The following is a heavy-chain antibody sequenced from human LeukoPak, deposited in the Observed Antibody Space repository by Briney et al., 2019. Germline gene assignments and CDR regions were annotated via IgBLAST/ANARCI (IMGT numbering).Heavy chain of an antibody. CDR2: IWYDGSNK. D-gene: IGHD2-8*01. CDR3: VRDLMASSAPDY. Sequence: GRSLRLSCAASGFTFSSYGMHWVRQAPGKGLEWMALIWYDGSNKYYADSVKGRFTISRDNSKNTLYVQMNSLRAEDTAVYYCVRDLMASSAPDYWGQGTLVTVSS. CDR1: GFTFSSYG. V-gene: IGHV3-33*01. J-gene: IGHJ4*02.